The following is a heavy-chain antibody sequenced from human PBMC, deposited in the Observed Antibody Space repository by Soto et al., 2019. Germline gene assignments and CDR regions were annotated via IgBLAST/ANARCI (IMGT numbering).Heavy chain of an antibody. Sequence: QVQLLQWGAGLLKPSETLSLTCAVYGGSFSDYYWSWIRQPPGKGLEWIGEINHSGSTNYNPSLKSRVTISVDTSKNQFPLKSSSVTAADTAVYYCARGRSTPVVATAPNWFDPWGQGTLVTVSS. V-gene: IGHV4-34*01. CDR2: INHSGST. J-gene: IGHJ5*02. CDR3: ARGRSTPVVATAPNWFDP. CDR1: GGSFSDYY. D-gene: IGHD2-2*01.